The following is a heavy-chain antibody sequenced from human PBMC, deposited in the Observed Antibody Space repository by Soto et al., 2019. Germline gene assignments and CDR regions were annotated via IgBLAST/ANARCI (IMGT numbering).Heavy chain of an antibody. CDR3: ARGPYYDFWSGYYRSNYYFDY. V-gene: IGHV1-18*01. CDR2: ISAYNGNT. J-gene: IGHJ4*02. D-gene: IGHD3-3*01. Sequence: QVQLVQSGAEVKKPGASVKVSCKASGYTFTSYGISWVRQAPGQGLEWMGWISAYNGNTNYAQKLQGRVTMTTDTSTSTAYMELRSLRSDDTAVYYCARGPYYDFWSGYYRSNYYFDYWGQGTLVTVSS. CDR1: GYTFTSYG.